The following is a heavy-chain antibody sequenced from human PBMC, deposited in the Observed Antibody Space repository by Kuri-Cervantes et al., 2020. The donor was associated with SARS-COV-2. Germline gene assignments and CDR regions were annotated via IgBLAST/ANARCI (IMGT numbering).Heavy chain of an antibody. Sequence: SETLSLTCDVSGVSVSHGSYTWSWIRQRAGKGLEWIGHLDTSGRPTYNPSLKSRVTMSVDTSKNQFSLKLSSVTAADTAVYYCARGDERRTTRTFDYWGQGTLVTVSS. D-gene: IGHD1-1*01. J-gene: IGHJ4*02. V-gene: IGHV4-61*09. CDR3: ARGDERRTTRTFDY. CDR1: GVSVSHGSYT. CDR2: LDTSGRP.